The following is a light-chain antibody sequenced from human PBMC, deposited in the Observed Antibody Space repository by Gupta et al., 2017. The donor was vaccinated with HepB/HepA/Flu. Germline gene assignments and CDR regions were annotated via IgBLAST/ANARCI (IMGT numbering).Light chain of an antibody. Sequence: DIQMSQSPSTLSASVGDRVTITCQANQDINDSLNWYQKRPGKAPKLLISLASNLERGVPGRFSGRGSGTNFTLTITNLQPEDCATYYCQQLDRLFTFGPGTKVDLK. J-gene: IGKJ3*01. CDR1: QDINDS. V-gene: IGKV1-33*01. CDR3: QQLDRLFT. CDR2: LAS.